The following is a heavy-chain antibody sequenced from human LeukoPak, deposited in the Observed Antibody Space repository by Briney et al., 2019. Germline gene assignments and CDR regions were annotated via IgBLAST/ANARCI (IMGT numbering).Heavy chain of an antibody. CDR3: ARDALGQWFGDISRGNWFDP. Sequence: SVKVSCKASGFTFTSSAVQWVRQARGQRLEWVGWIVVCSGNTNYAQKFQERVTITRDMSTSTAYMELSSLRSEDTAVYYCARDALGQWFGDISRGNWFDPWGQGTLVTVSS. CDR2: IVVCSGNT. CDR1: GFTFTSSA. V-gene: IGHV1-58*01. D-gene: IGHD3-10*01. J-gene: IGHJ5*02.